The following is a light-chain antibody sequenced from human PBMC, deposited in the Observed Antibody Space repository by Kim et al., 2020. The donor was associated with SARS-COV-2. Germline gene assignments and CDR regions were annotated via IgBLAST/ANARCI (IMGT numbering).Light chain of an antibody. J-gene: IGKJ4*01. CDR2: WAS. Sequence: ATVNCKSSQSVLYPSNSRNYLAWYQKKPGLPPKLLIYWASSRESGVPDRFSGSGSGTDFTLTISSLQAEDVAVYYCQQYLSPPFTFGGGTKVDIK. CDR1: QSVLYPSNSRNY. CDR3: QQYLSPPFT. V-gene: IGKV4-1*01.